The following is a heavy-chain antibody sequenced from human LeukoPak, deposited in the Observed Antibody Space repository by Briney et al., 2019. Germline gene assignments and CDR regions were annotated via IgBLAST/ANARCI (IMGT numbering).Heavy chain of an antibody. Sequence: PGGSLRLSCAASGFIFSSYSMSWVRQAPGKGLEWVGFIRSKAYGGTTEYAASVKGRFTISRDDSKSIAYLQMNSLKIEDTAVYYCTRANLRWLGSNHFDYWGQGTLVTVSS. J-gene: IGHJ4*02. V-gene: IGHV3-49*04. CDR1: GFIFSSYS. CDR3: TRANLRWLGSNHFDY. CDR2: IRSKAYGGTT. D-gene: IGHD4-23*01.